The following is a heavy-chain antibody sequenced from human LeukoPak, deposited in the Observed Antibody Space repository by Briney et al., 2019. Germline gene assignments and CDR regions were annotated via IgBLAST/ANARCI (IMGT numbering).Heavy chain of an antibody. J-gene: IGHJ5*02. D-gene: IGHD3-22*01. CDR2: IYYSGST. CDR1: GGSISSYY. Sequence: SETLSLTCTVSGGSISSYYWSWVRQPPGKGLEWVWYIYYSGSTNYNPSLKSRVTISVDTSKNQFSLKLSSVTAEDTAVYYCARQGRSGSYSAFSWFDPWGQGTLVTVSS. CDR3: ARQGRSGSYSAFSWFDP. V-gene: IGHV4-59*01.